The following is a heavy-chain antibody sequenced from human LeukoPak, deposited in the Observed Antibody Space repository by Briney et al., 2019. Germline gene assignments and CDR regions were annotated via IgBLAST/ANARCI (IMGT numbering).Heavy chain of an antibody. Sequence: SETLSLTCTVSGGSISSSSYYWGWIRQPPGKGLEWIGEINHSGSTNYNPSLKSRVTISVDTSKNQFSLKLSSVTAADTAVYYCARVDGSGSYYDYWGQGTLVTVSS. D-gene: IGHD3-10*01. V-gene: IGHV4-39*07. CDR3: ARVDGSGSYYDY. J-gene: IGHJ4*02. CDR1: GGSISSSSYY. CDR2: INHSGST.